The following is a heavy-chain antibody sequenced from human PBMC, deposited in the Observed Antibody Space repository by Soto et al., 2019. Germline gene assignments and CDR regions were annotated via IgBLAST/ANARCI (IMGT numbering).Heavy chain of an antibody. CDR1: GFTFSNAW. Sequence: PGGSLRLSCAASGFTFSNAWMSWVRQAPGKGLEWVGRIKRKADGGTTEYAAPGKGRFTISRDDSENTLYLQMNSLKTEDTGVYYCSTDRRLDGSSWAYGMDIWGLGTTVTVSS. CDR2: IKRKADGGTT. D-gene: IGHD6-13*01. J-gene: IGHJ6*02. V-gene: IGHV3-15*07. CDR3: STDRRLDGSSWAYGMDI.